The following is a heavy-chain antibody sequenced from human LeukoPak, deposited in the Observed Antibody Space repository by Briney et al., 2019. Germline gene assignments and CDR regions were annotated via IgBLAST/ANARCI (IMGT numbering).Heavy chain of an antibody. CDR2: IHSSGAT. CDR1: GFTGSNNY. D-gene: IGHD6-19*01. CDR3: ARRSGWSLFDS. V-gene: IGHV3-53*01. J-gene: IGHJ4*02. Sequence: HPGGSLRLSCAASGFTGSNNYVSWVRQAPGMGLEWVSAIHSSGATCYADSVKGRFTISRDTSKNTLYLQISSLRVEDTAMYYCARRSGWSLFDSWGQGTLVTVSS.